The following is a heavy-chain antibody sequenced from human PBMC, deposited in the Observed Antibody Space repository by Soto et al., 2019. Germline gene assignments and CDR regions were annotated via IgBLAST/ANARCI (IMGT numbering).Heavy chain of an antibody. CDR1: GYTFTSYA. Sequence: ASVKVSCKASGYTFTSYAMNWVRQAPGQGLEWMGWINTNTGNPTYAQGFTGRFVFSLDTSVSTAYLQICSLKAEDTAVYYCAREGSRSGYYNGDWFDPWGQGTLVTVS. V-gene: IGHV7-4-1*01. D-gene: IGHD3-22*01. J-gene: IGHJ5*02. CDR2: INTNTGNP. CDR3: AREGSRSGYYNGDWFDP.